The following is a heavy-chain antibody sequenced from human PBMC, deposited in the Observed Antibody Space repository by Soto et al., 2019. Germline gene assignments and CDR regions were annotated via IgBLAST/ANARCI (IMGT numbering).Heavy chain of an antibody. V-gene: IGHV1-18*01. CDR1: GYTFTSYG. CDR2: ISAYNGNT. Sequence: GASVKVSCKASGYTFTSYGISWVRQAPGQGLEWMGWISAYNGNTNYAQKLQGRVTMTTDTSTSTAYMELRSLRSDDTAVYYCARLLDSTPWGAFEIWGQGTMVTVSS. D-gene: IGHD3-10*01. J-gene: IGHJ3*02. CDR3: ARLLDSTPWGAFEI.